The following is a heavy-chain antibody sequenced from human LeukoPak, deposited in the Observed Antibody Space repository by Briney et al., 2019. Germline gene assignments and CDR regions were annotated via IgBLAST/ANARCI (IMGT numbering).Heavy chain of an antibody. J-gene: IGHJ3*02. Sequence: ASVKVSCKASGGTFSSYAISWVRQAPGQGLEWMGGIIPIFGTANYAQKFQGRVTITADESTSTAYMELSSLRSEDTAAYYCASSDYGARGDAFDIWGQGTMVTVSS. CDR3: ASSDYGARGDAFDI. V-gene: IGHV1-69*13. D-gene: IGHD4-17*01. CDR1: GGTFSSYA. CDR2: IIPIFGTA.